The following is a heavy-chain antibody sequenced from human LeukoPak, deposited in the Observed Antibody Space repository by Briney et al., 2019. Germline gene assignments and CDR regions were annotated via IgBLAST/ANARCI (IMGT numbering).Heavy chain of an antibody. D-gene: IGHD2-2*01. V-gene: IGHV4-39*01. CDR2: IYYGGNT. CDR3: KYCSSTSCRDY. J-gene: IGHJ4*02. CDR1: TFSSYA. Sequence: TFSSYAMSWVRQPPGEGLEWIGSIYYGGNTYYNPSLKSRVTISVDTSKNQFSLKLSSVTAADTAVYYCKYCSSTSCRDYWGQGTLVTVSS.